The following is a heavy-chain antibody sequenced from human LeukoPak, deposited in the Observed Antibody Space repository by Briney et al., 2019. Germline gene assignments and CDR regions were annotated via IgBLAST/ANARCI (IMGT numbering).Heavy chain of an antibody. J-gene: IGHJ4*02. D-gene: IGHD6-6*01. CDR1: GFTFSSYS. CDR3: AVGSSSGWTRQFLRY. V-gene: IGHV3-23*01. CDR2: ISGSGGST. Sequence: PGGSLRLSCAASGFTFSSYSMNWVRQAPGKGLEWVSAISGSGGSTYYADSVKGRFTISRDNSKNTLYLQMNSLRAEDTAVYYCAVGSSSGWTRQFLRYWGQGTLVTVSS.